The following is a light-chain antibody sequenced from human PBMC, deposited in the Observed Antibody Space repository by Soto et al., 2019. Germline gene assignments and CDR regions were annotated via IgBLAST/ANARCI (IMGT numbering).Light chain of an antibody. CDR3: QQYSNWPPIT. CDR2: DTS. Sequence: EVVLTQSPATLSLSPGERAKLYCTASQSASSKLAWYQQKPGQAPRLLIYDTSPRATGIPARFSGSGSGTEFTLTISSLQSEDFAVYYCQQYSNWPPITFGQGTRLEIK. CDR1: QSASSK. V-gene: IGKV3-15*01. J-gene: IGKJ5*01.